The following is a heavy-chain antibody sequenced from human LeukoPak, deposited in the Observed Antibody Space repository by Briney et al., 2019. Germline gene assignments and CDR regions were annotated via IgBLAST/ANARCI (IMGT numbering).Heavy chain of an antibody. CDR2: IIPIFGTA. Sequence: SVKVSCKASGGTFSSYAISWVRQAPGQGLEWMGGIIPIFGTAKYAQKFQGRVTITADESTSTAYMELSSLRSEDTAVYYCARDRPYCTNGVCYLIGWFDPWGQGTLVTVSS. CDR1: GGTFSSYA. CDR3: ARDRPYCTNGVCYLIGWFDP. V-gene: IGHV1-69*13. D-gene: IGHD2-8*01. J-gene: IGHJ5*02.